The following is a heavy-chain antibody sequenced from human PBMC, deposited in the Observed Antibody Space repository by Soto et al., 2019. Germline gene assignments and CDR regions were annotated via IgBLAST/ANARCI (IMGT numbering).Heavy chain of an antibody. CDR1: GFTFSDYY. CDR2: ISSSSSYT. CDR3: ARDQGYRGGTSCYLLDY. D-gene: IGHD2-2*01. Sequence: GGSLRLSCAASGFTFSDYYMSWIRQAPGKGLEWVSYISSSSSYTNYADSVKGRFTISRDNAKNSLYLQMNSLRAEDTAVYYCARDQGYRGGTSCYLLDYWGQGTLVTVSS. V-gene: IGHV3-11*06. J-gene: IGHJ4*02.